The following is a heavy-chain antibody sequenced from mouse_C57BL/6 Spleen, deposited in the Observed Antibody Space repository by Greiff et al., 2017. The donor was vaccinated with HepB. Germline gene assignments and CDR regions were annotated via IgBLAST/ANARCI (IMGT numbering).Heavy chain of an antibody. Sequence: EVQVVESGEGLVKPGGSLKLSCAASGFTFSSYAMSWVRQTPEKRLEWVAYISSGGDYIYYADTVKGRFTISRDNARNTLYLQMSSLKSEDTAMYYCTRDPLLGRMDYWGQGTSVTVSS. CDR2: ISSGGDYI. V-gene: IGHV5-9-1*02. D-gene: IGHD4-1*01. CDR1: GFTFSSYA. CDR3: TRDPLLGRMDY. J-gene: IGHJ4*01.